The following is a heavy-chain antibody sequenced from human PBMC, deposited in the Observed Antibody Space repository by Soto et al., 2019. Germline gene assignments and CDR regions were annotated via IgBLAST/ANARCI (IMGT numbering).Heavy chain of an antibody. CDR3: ARVWYYDSSGYYAFDY. J-gene: IGHJ4*02. V-gene: IGHV1-46*01. D-gene: IGHD3-22*01. CDR2: INPNGGST. Sequence: ASVKVSCKAPADTFTSYYIHWVRQAPGHGLEWMGIINPNGGSTRFAQTFQGRVTMTTDTSSSTAFMELRSRRSDDTAVYYCARVWYYDSSGYYAFDYWGLGTLVTVSS. CDR1: ADTFTSYY.